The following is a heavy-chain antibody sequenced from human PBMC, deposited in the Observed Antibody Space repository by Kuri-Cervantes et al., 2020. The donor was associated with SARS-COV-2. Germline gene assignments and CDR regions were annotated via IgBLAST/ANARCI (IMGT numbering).Heavy chain of an antibody. Sequence: GESLKISCAASGFTFSDYYMSWIRQAPGKGLEWVSYISSSGSTIYYADSVKCQFTISRDNAKNSLYLQMNSLRAEDTAVYYCARPGMVRVVDYWVQGTLVTVSS. J-gene: IGHJ4*02. CDR3: ARPGMVRVVDY. D-gene: IGHD3-10*01. V-gene: IGHV3-11*01. CDR1: GFTFSDYY. CDR2: ISSSGSTI.